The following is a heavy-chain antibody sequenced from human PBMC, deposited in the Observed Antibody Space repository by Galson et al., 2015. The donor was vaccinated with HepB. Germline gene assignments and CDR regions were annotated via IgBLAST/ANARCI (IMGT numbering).Heavy chain of an antibody. Sequence: SLRLSCAASGFTFSGYAMHWVRQAPGKGLDWVAIVSYDGSNKYYADSVKGRFTISRDNSKNTLHLQMNSLRVEDTAVYYCARAWFGELLSYYIDYWGQGALATVSS. CDR2: VSYDGSNK. V-gene: IGHV3-30*04. CDR3: ARAWFGELLSYYIDY. CDR1: GFTFSGYA. J-gene: IGHJ4*02. D-gene: IGHD3-10*01.